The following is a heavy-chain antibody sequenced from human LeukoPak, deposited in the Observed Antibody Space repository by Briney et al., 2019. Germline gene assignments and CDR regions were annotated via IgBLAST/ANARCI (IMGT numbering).Heavy chain of an antibody. V-gene: IGHV3-53*01. Sequence: PGGSLRLSCAASGFTVSSNYMSWVRQAPGKGLEWVSVIYSGGSTYYADSVKGRFTISRDNSKNTLYLQMNSLRAEDTAVYYCAKGMVRGVILKGFDYWGQGTLVTVSS. CDR2: IYSGGST. D-gene: IGHD3-10*01. CDR3: AKGMVRGVILKGFDY. J-gene: IGHJ4*02. CDR1: GFTVSSNY.